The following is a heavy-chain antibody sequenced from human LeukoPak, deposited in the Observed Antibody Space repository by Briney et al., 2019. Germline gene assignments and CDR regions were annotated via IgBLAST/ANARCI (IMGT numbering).Heavy chain of an antibody. CDR1: GDSVSSNSAA. CDR3: ARAVHGIAAAGTGWFDP. J-gene: IGHJ5*02. Sequence: SQTLSLTCAISGDSVSSNSAAWNWIGQSPPRGLEWLGRTYYRSKWYNDYAVSVKSRITINPDTSKNQFSLQLNSVTPEDTAVYYCARAVHGIAAAGTGWFDPWGQGTLVTVSS. CDR2: TYYRSKWYN. V-gene: IGHV6-1*01. D-gene: IGHD6-13*01.